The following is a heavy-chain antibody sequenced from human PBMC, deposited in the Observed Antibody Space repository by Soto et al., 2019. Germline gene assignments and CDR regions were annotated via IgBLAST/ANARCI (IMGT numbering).Heavy chain of an antibody. CDR3: ARPRQMSGGWYDRLYYYGMDV. V-gene: IGHV5-10-1*01. CDR1: GYSFTSYW. J-gene: IGHJ6*02. CDR2: IDPSDSYT. Sequence: PGESLKISCKGSGYSFTSYWISWVRQMPGKGLEWMGRIDPSDSYTNYSPSFQGHVTISADKSISTAYLQWSSLKASDTAMYYCARPRQMSGGWYDRLYYYGMDVWGRGTRVTVSS. D-gene: IGHD6-19*01.